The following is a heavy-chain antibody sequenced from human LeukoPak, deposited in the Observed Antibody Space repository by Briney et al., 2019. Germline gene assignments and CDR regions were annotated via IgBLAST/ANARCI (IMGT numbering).Heavy chain of an antibody. Sequence: ASVKVSCKTSGFTFSTSAVPWVRQARGQRLEWIGWIIVGSGATNYAQSLQGRFTITRDMSTNTAYMELSSLGSEDSAVYYCAAELYGVYTDCCTFHLWGQGTLVTVSS. CDR1: GFTFSTSA. J-gene: IGHJ3*01. CDR2: IIVGSGAT. CDR3: AAELYGVYTDCCTFHL. V-gene: IGHV1-58*01. D-gene: IGHD4-17*01.